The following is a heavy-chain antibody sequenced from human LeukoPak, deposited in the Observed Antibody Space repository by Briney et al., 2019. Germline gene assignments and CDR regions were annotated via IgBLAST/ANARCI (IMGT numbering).Heavy chain of an antibody. CDR3: ASSPTMEYPYFDY. CDR2: INPSGGST. V-gene: IGHV1-46*01. CDR1: GYTFTSYY. Sequence: ASVKVSCKASGYTFTSYYMHWVRQAPGQGLEWMGIINPSGGSTSYAQKFQGRVTITTDESTSTAYMELSSLRSEDTAVYYCASSPTMEYPYFDYWGQGTLVTVSS. J-gene: IGHJ4*02. D-gene: IGHD3-10*01.